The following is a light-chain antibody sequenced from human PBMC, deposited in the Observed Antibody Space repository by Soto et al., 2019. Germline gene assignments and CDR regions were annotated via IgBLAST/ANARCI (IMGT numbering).Light chain of an antibody. CDR3: CSYAGSYSYA. CDR1: SSDVGGFNS. CDR2: DVN. J-gene: IGLJ1*01. Sequence: QSALPQPRSVSGSPGQSVTISCTGTSSDVGGFNSVSWYQQHPGKAPKLMIYDVNKRPSGVPDRFSGSKSGSTASLTISGLQAEDEADYYCCSYAGSYSYAFANGTKVTVL. V-gene: IGLV2-11*01.